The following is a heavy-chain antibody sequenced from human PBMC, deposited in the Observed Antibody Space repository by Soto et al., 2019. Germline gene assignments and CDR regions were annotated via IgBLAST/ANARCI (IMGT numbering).Heavy chain of an antibody. CDR2: IYHSGST. V-gene: IGHV4-38-2*02. CDR1: GYSISSGYY. J-gene: IGHJ4*02. CDR3: ARDGYDSSGYPTY. D-gene: IGHD3-22*01. Sequence: SETLSLTCAVPGYSISSGYYWGCIRQPPGKGLDWIGSIYHSGSTYYNPSLKSRVAISVDTSKNQFSLKLSSVTAADTAVYYCARDGYDSSGYPTYWGQGTLVTVYS.